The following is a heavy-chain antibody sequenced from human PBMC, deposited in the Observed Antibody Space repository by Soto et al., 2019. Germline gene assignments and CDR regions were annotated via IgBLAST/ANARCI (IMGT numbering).Heavy chain of an antibody. CDR1: GFTFSSYD. CDR3: ARTTTTKSRDY. J-gene: IGHJ4*02. CDR2: ISVTGGGT. V-gene: IGHV3-23*01. Sequence: EVQLLESGGGLVQPGGSLGLSCAASGFTFSSYDMSWVRQAPGKGLEYVSSISVTGGGTYYADSVKGRFTISRDNSKNTLYLQMNSLRVEDTAVYYCARTTTTKSRDYWGQGTLVTVSS. D-gene: IGHD4-17*01.